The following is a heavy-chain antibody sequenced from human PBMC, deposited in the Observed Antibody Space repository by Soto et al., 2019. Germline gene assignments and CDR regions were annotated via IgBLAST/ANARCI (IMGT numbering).Heavy chain of an antibody. V-gene: IGHV3-73*01. J-gene: IGHJ4*02. D-gene: IGHD3-10*01. Sequence: GGSLRLSCAASGFTFSGSAMHWVRQASGKGLEWVGRIRSKANSYATAYAASVKGRFTISRDDSKNTAYLQMNSLKTEDTAVYYCTSYYGSGSYTTHFDYWGQGTLVTVSS. CDR1: GFTFSGSA. CDR2: IRSKANSYAT. CDR3: TSYYGSGSYTTHFDY.